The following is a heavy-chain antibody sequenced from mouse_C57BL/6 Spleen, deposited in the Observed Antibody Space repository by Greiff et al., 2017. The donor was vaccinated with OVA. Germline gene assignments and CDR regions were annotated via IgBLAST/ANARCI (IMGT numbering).Heavy chain of an antibody. D-gene: IGHD1-1*02. J-gene: IGHJ4*01. CDR1: GFTFSSYA. V-gene: IGHV5-9-1*02. CDR3: TRGRWDYAMDY. Sequence: EVKLMESGEGLVKPGGSLKLSCAASGFTFSSYAMSWVRQTPEKRLALVAYISSGGDYLYYADTVKGRFTISRDNARNTLYLQMSRLKSEDTAMYYCTRGRWDYAMDYWGQGTSVTVSS. CDR2: ISSGGDYL.